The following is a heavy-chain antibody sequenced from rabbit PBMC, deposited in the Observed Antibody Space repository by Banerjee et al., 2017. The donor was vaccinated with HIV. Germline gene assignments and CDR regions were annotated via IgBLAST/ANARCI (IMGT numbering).Heavy chain of an antibody. D-gene: IGHD5-1*01. CDR3: SRGAGSNGFEL. CDR2: IGTSSGST. Sequence: MCWVRQAPGKGLEWIACIGTSSGSTWYASWAKGRFTISKTSSTTVTLQMTSLTDADTATYFCSRGAGSNGFELWGQGTLVTVS. V-gene: IGHV1S40*01. J-gene: IGHJ4*01.